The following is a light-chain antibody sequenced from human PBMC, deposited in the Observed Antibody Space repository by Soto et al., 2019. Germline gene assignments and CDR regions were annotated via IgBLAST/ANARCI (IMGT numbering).Light chain of an antibody. CDR2: EVT. J-gene: IGLJ1*01. V-gene: IGLV2-14*01. CDR3: SSYSSRSPVV. Sequence: QSALTQPASVSGSPGQSITISCTGTSSDVGAYNYVSWYQQHPGKAPKLMIYEVTNRPSGVSNRCSGSKSGNTASLTISGLQAEDEAYYHCSSYSSRSPVVFGTGTKLTVL. CDR1: SSDVGAYNY.